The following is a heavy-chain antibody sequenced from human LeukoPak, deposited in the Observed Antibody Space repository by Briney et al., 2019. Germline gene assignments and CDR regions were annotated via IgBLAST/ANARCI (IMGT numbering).Heavy chain of an antibody. CDR1: GFTVSGNY. Sequence: GGSLRLSCAASGFTVSGNYMSWVRQAPGKGLEWVSVIYTGGNTFYADSVKGRFTISRDNSKNTLYLQMNSLRAEDTAVYYCARGAVRAAAALDYWGQGTLVTVSS. CDR3: ARGAVRAAAALDY. V-gene: IGHV3-66*01. J-gene: IGHJ4*02. CDR2: IYTGGNT. D-gene: IGHD6-25*01.